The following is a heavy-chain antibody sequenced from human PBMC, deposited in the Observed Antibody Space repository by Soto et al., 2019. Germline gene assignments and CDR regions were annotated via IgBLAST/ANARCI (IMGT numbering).Heavy chain of an antibody. J-gene: IGHJ4*02. V-gene: IGHV1-18*01. CDR1: GYTFTSYG. CDR3: ARGRYGDY. Sequence: QVHLVQSGAEVKKPGASVKVSCKASGYTFTSYGITWVRQAPGQGLEWMGWISAHNGNTDYAQKLQGRVIVTRDTSTGAAYMELRSLSSDDTAVYYWARGRYGDYWGQGALVTVSS. D-gene: IGHD1-1*01. CDR2: ISAHNGNT.